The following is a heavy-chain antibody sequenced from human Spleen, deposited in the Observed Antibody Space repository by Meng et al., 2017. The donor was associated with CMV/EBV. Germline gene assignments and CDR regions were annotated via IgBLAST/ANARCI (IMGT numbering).Heavy chain of an antibody. CDR1: GYSFTSCW. V-gene: IGHV5-51*01. CDR3: ARHQAYSDSSGLPYGMDV. J-gene: IGHJ6*02. Sequence: GGSLRFSCKASGYSFTSCWIAWVRQMPGKGLEWMGSIYPGDSEIRYSPSFQGKVTISADNSITTAYLQWSSLKASATALYYCARHQAYSDSSGLPYGMDVWGQGTTVTVSS. D-gene: IGHD3-22*01. CDR2: IYPGDSEI.